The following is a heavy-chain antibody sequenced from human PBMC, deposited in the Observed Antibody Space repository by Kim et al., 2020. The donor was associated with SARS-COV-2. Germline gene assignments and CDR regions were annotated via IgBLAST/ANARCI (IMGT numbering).Heavy chain of an antibody. J-gene: IGHJ4*02. CDR3: ARRTPNYFGSGSYYYFDF. D-gene: IGHD3-10*01. Sequence: KSRVTLSVDTSKNQFSLKLNSVTAADTAVYYCARRTPNYFGSGSYYYFDFWGQGTLVTVSS. V-gene: IGHV4-61*07.